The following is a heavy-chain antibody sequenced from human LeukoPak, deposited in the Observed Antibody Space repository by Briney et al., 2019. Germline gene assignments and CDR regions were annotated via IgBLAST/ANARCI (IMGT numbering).Heavy chain of an antibody. J-gene: IGHJ5*02. CDR3: ARGRGGRLSASNWFDT. CDR2: IYTSGST. D-gene: IGHD2/OR15-2a*01. V-gene: IGHV4-61*02. Sequence: PSETLSLTCTVSVGSISSGSYNSSWIRPPPGGGLEWIGRIYTSGSTNYTTPLTSRVTISVDTSKNQFSLKLRSVTAADTAIYCCARGRGGRLSASNWFDTWGRRIRVSVSS. CDR1: VGSISSGSYN.